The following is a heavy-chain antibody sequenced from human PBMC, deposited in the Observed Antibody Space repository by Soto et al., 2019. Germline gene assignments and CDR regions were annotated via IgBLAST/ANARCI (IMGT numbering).Heavy chain of an antibody. V-gene: IGHV3-9*01. CDR2: ISCNSGSI. CDR1: GFTFDDYA. Sequence: EVQLVESGGGLVQPGRSLRLSCAASGFTFDDYAMHWVRQSPGKGLEWVSGISCNSGSIGYADSVKGRFTISRDNAKNSLYLQMNSLRAEDTALYYCAKADAFDIWGQGTMVTVSS. CDR3: AKADAFDI. J-gene: IGHJ3*02.